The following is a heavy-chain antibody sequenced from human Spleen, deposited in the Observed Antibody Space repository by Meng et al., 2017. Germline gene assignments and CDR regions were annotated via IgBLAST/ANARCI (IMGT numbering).Heavy chain of an antibody. Sequence: ASVKVSCKASGDTFTGYYMHWVRQAPGQGLEWMGWINPNSGGTNYVEKFQGRVTMTRDTSISTGYMELSSLRSDDTAVYYCSILYDSGNSYRPYWGQGTVVTVSS. CDR1: GDTFTGYY. J-gene: IGHJ4*02. V-gene: IGHV1-2*02. CDR2: INPNSGGT. D-gene: IGHD3-10*01. CDR3: SILYDSGNSYRPY.